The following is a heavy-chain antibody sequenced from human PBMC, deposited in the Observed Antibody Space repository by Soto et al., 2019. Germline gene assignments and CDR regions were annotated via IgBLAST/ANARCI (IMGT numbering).Heavy chain of an antibody. CDR3: ARAGRNSSSWYILDY. D-gene: IGHD6-13*01. J-gene: IGHJ4*02. Sequence: SQTLSLTCAISGDSVSSNSAAGKCSIRSRSRGLEWLGRTYYRSKWYNDYAVSVKSRITINPDTSKNQFSLQLNSVTPEDTAVYYCARAGRNSSSWYILDYWGQGTLVTAPQ. CDR1: GDSVSSNSAA. V-gene: IGHV6-1*01. CDR2: TYYRSKWYN.